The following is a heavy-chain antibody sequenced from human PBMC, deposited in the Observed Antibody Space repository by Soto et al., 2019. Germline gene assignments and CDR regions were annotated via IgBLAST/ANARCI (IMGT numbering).Heavy chain of an antibody. CDR2: ISGSGGST. CDR1: GFTFSSYA. Sequence: PGGSLRLSCAASGFTFSSYAMSWVRQAPGKGLEWVSAISGSGGSTYYADSVKGRFTISRDNSKNTLYLQMNSLRAEDTAVYYCAKAGLYLNSNYVVYFDYWGQGTLVTVSS. J-gene: IGHJ4*02. D-gene: IGHD4-4*01. V-gene: IGHV3-23*01. CDR3: AKAGLYLNSNYVVYFDY.